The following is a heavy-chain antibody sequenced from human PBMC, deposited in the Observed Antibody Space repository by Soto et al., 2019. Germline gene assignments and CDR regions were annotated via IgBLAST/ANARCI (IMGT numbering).Heavy chain of an antibody. CDR3: AHGSGWLSDY. D-gene: IGHD6-19*01. V-gene: IGHV2-5*02. J-gene: IGHJ4*02. CDR2: IYWDDDK. CDR1: GFSLSSPAVG. Sequence: QITLKESGPTLVKPTQTLTLTCTFSGFSLSSPAVGVNWIRQPPGKALEWLALIYWDDDKQYSPSLRSRLTITKDTSKHQVVLTMPNVDPVDTATYSCAHGSGWLSDYWGQGTLVTVSS.